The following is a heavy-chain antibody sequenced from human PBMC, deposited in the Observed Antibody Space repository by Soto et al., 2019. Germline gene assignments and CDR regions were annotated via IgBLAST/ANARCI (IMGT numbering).Heavy chain of an antibody. Sequence: QVQLQESGPGLVKPSQTLSLTCTVSGGSISSGGYYWSWIRQHPGKGLEWIGYIYYSGSTYYKPSLKIRVTISVDTSKNQFSMKLSSVTAADTAVYYGARGTTKRTISPGWYFDRWGRGTLVTVSS. CDR1: GGSISSGGYY. D-gene: IGHD3-9*01. CDR2: IYYSGST. J-gene: IGHJ2*01. CDR3: ARGTTKRTISPGWYFDR. V-gene: IGHV4-31*03.